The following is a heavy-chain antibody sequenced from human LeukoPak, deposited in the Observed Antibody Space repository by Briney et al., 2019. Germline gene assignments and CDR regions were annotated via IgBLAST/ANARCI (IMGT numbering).Heavy chain of an antibody. CDR2: ISSSSSYI. V-gene: IGHV3-21*01. CDR3: AREGLQLWLPDY. J-gene: IGHJ4*02. D-gene: IGHD5-18*01. CDR1: GFAFSSYS. Sequence: PGGSLRLSCAASGFAFSSYSMNCVRQAPGKGLEWVSSISSSSSYIYYADSVKGRFTISRDNAKNSLYLQMNSLRAEDTAVYYCAREGLQLWLPDYWGQGTLVTVSS.